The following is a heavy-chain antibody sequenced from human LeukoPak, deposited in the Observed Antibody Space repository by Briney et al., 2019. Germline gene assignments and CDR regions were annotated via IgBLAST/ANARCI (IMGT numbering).Heavy chain of an antibody. CDR2: IVNSGSRT. Sequence: GQSLRLSCAASGFKFSNYAMRWVRQAPGRGLKWVSGIVNSGSRTYYADSVQGRFTISRDNSQNTLYLQMNSLRAEDTALYYCAKLSDKYCSGGSCYLDYWGQGALVTVSS. J-gene: IGHJ4*02. CDR1: GFKFSNYA. D-gene: IGHD2-15*01. V-gene: IGHV3-23*01. CDR3: AKLSDKYCSGGSCYLDY.